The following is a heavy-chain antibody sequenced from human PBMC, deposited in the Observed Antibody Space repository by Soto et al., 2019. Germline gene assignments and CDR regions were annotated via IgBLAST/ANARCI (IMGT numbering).Heavy chain of an antibody. J-gene: IGHJ1*01. CDR1: GYTFTSYG. Sequence: ASVKVSCKASGYTFTSYGISWVRQAPGQGLGWMGWISAYNGNTNYAQKLQGRVTMTTDTSTSTAYRELRSLRSDDTAVYYCARFLGSGSYYKFSCGPYLEYFQHWGQGTLVTVSS. V-gene: IGHV1-18*01. CDR3: ARFLGSGSYYKFSCGPYLEYFQH. CDR2: ISAYNGNT. D-gene: IGHD3-10*01.